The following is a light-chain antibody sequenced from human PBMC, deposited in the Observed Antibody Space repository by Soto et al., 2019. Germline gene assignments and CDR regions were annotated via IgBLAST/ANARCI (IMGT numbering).Light chain of an antibody. CDR3: QQYNNWPLT. CDR1: QSVDSN. J-gene: IGKJ4*01. V-gene: IGKV3D-15*01. Sequence: EIVMTQSPDTLSVSPGERATLSCRASQSVDSNLAWYQQKPGQAPRLLISGASTRATGIPARFSGSGSGTDFTLTISSLQSEDFAVYYCQQYNNWPLTFGGGTKV. CDR2: GAS.